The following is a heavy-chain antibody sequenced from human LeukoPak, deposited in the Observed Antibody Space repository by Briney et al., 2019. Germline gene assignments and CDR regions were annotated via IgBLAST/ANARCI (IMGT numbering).Heavy chain of an antibody. V-gene: IGHV3-21*01. Sequence: KPGGSLRLSCAAYGFTFSSYSMNLVRQAPGKGLEWVSSISSSSSYIYYADSVKGRFTISRDNAKYSLYLQMNSLRAEDTAVYDCASHSSSRVPGSVYWGQGTLVTVSS. CDR3: ASHSSSRVPGSVY. D-gene: IGHD6-13*01. J-gene: IGHJ4*02. CDR2: ISSSSSYI. CDR1: GFTFSSYS.